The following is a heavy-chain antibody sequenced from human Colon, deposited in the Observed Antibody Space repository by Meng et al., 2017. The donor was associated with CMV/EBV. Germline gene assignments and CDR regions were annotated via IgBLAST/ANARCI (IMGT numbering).Heavy chain of an antibody. Sequence: GSLRLSCTVSGDSIRSHYWSWIRQPPGKGLEWMGYIYYSGSATYSPSLRSRITISVDTSKNQFSLNLRSVTAADPAMYFCARGLGHASNNSLDYWGQGTLVTVSS. D-gene: IGHD1-1*01. J-gene: IGHJ4*02. CDR2: IYYSGSA. CDR3: ARGLGHASNNSLDY. V-gene: IGHV4-59*11. CDR1: GDSIRSHY.